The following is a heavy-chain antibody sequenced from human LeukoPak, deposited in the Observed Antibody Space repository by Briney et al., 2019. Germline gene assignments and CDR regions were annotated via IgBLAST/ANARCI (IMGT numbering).Heavy chain of an antibody. CDR2: ISSSGSTI. CDR1: GFTFSDYY. V-gene: IGHV3-11*01. D-gene: IGHD3-22*01. CDR3: ARGKYYYDSSGYSENAFDI. Sequence: PGGSLRLSCAASGFTFSDYYMSWIRQAPGKGLEWVSYISSSGSTIYYADSVKGRFTISRDNAKNSLYLQMNSLRPEDTALYYCARGKYYYDSSGYSENAFDIWGQGTMVTVSS. J-gene: IGHJ3*02.